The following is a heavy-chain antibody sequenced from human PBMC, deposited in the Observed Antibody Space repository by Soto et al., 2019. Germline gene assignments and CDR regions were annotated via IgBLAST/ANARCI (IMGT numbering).Heavy chain of an antibody. J-gene: IGHJ4*02. V-gene: IGHV4-59*08. CDR2: IYDSGST. D-gene: IGHD5-12*01. Sequence: QGQLQGSGPGLVKPSETLSLTCTVSGGSISSHYWSWIRQPPGQGLEGIGYIYDSGSTNYNPSLKGRVTISGDTSKSQFSLRLSSVTAADTAVYFCARLDGYDHHSDYLGQGDLVTVSS. CDR1: GGSISSHY. CDR3: ARLDGYDHHSDY.